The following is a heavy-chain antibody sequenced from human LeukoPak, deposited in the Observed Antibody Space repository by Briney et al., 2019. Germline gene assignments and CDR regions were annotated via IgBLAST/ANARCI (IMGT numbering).Heavy chain of an antibody. Sequence: PGGSLRLSCAASGFTFSSYAMHWVRQAPGKGLEWVSSISGSGGGNTFYADSVKGRFTLSRDNSKNTLYLQMNGLRVEDTAVYYCAKKGCTSTTCYLNSWGQGSLLTVSS. J-gene: IGHJ4*02. D-gene: IGHD2-2*01. V-gene: IGHV3-23*01. CDR1: GFTFSSYA. CDR3: AKKGCTSTTCYLNS. CDR2: ISGSGGGNT.